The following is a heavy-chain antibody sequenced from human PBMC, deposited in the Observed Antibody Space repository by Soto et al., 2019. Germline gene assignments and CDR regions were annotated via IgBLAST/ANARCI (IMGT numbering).Heavy chain of an antibody. D-gene: IGHD5-12*01. CDR1: GFTVSRYD. Sequence: QVVESGGGLIQAGGSTRLSCLASGFTVSRYDMAWVRQAPGKGLEWASIIQRSGETYYSDSAQGRFTISRDNSKNAVYLQMSSLKVGDMGVYSCVRVLYDSGVVDFWGQGSLITVS. V-gene: IGHV3-53*01. J-gene: IGHJ4*02. CDR2: IQRSGET. CDR3: VRVLYDSGVVDF.